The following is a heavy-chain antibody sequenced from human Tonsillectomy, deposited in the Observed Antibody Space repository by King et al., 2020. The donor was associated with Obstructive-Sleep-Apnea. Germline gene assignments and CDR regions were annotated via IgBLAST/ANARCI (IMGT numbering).Heavy chain of an antibody. V-gene: IGHV4-59*01. D-gene: IGHD3-10*01. CDR2: IYYSGST. Sequence: VQLQESGPGLVKPSETLSLTCTVSGGSISSYYWSWIRQPPGKGLGWIGYIYYSGSTNYKPSLKSRVTISVDTSKNQFSLKLSSVTAAGTAVYYCARIPGTSSGSYLGFDYWGQGTLVTVSS. J-gene: IGHJ4*02. CDR1: GGSISSYY. CDR3: ARIPGTSSGSYLGFDY.